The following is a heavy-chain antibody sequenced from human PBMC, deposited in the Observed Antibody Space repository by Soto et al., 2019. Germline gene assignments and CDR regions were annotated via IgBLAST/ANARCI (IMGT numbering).Heavy chain of an antibody. V-gene: IGHV3-21*01. Sequence: SCSSSGFTFSIYNMPCVLQAPGKGLAWVSSISSSSSYIYYADSVKGRFTVSRDNAKNSLYLQMNSLRADDTAIYFCGAWDSSNNPWGQGTLVTVSS. CDR3: GAWDSSNNP. D-gene: IGHD1-26*01. J-gene: IGHJ5*02. CDR1: GFTFSIYN. CDR2: ISSSSSYI.